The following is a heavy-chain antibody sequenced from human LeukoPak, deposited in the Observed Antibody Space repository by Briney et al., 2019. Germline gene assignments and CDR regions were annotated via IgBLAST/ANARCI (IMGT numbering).Heavy chain of an antibody. CDR3: ARLTRYGDYGDY. J-gene: IGHJ4*02. CDR1: GYSFTNYW. D-gene: IGHD4-17*01. V-gene: IGHV5-51*01. CDR2: IFPGDSDT. Sequence: GESLQTSCKGSGYSFTNYWIGWVRQMPGRGLEWMGIIFPGDSDTRYSPSFQGQVTFSADKSITTAYLQWSSLKASDTAMYYCARLTRYGDYGDYWGQGTLVTVSS.